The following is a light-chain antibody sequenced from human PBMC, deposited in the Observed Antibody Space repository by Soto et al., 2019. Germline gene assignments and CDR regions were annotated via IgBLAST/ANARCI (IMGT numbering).Light chain of an antibody. CDR2: EVS. CDR3: SSYTSSSTFAV. CDR1: SSDVGGYNY. V-gene: IGLV2-14*01. J-gene: IGLJ7*01. Sequence: QSALTQPASVSGSPGQSITISCTGTSSDVGGYNYVSWYQQHPGKAPKLMIYEVSNRPSGVSNRFSGSKSGNTASLTISGLQAEDEADYYCSSYTSSSTFAVFGGGTQLTVF.